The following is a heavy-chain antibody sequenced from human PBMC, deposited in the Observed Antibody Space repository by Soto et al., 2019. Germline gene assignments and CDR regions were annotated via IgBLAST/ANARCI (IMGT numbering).Heavy chain of an antibody. V-gene: IGHV1-69*13. CDR1: GGTFSSYA. Sequence: SVKVSCRASGGTFSSYAISWVRKAPGQGLEWMGGIIPIFGTANYAQKFQGRVTITADESTSTTYMELSSLRSEDTAVYYCARERSSSGAKGYNYYSYGMDGRGQGT. J-gene: IGHJ6*01. D-gene: IGHD6-13*01. CDR3: ARERSSSGAKGYNYYSYGMDG. CDR2: IIPIFGTA.